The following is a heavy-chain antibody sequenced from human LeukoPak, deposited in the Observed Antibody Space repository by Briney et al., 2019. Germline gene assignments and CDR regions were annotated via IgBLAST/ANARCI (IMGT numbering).Heavy chain of an antibody. V-gene: IGHV1-24*01. CDR3: APLDFWVPST. Sequence: ASVKVSCKVSGYTLNELSIHWVRQAAGKGLEWMGGFDPEYGETVYAQKFQGRVTMAEDTSKDTAYMELSSLRSEDTAVYYCAPLDFWVPSTWGQGTLVTVSS. CDR2: FDPEYGET. CDR1: GYTLNELS. D-gene: IGHD3-3*01. J-gene: IGHJ5*02.